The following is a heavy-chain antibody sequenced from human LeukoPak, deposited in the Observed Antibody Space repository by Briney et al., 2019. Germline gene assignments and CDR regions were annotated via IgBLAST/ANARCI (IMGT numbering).Heavy chain of an antibody. CDR2: ISSTGRT. V-gene: IGHV4-61*02. CDR1: GAYISSDTFF. J-gene: IGHJ4*02. CDR3: ASGGRYRYCSGGSCYSN. Sequence: PSETLSLTCTVSGAYISSDTFFWSWIRQPAGKGLEWIGRISSTGRTDYNPSLTSRVTMSVDTSKNQFSLKLSSVTAADTAVYYCASGGRYRYCSGGSCYSNWGQGTLVTVSS. D-gene: IGHD2-15*01.